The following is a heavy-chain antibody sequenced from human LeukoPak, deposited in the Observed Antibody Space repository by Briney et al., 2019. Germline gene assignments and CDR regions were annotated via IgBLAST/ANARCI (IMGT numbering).Heavy chain of an antibody. D-gene: IGHD1-14*01. CDR1: GFTFDDYG. Sequence: QPGRSLRLSCVASGFTFDDYGMHWVRQAPGKGLEWVSGITWNSGRIGYADSVKGRFTISRDNAKKSLYLQMNSLRPEDTALYYCADIWEPRRVGGLIGGTDVFDIWGQGTMVTVSS. J-gene: IGHJ3*02. V-gene: IGHV3-9*01. CDR3: ADIWEPRRVGGLIGGTDVFDI. CDR2: ITWNSGRI.